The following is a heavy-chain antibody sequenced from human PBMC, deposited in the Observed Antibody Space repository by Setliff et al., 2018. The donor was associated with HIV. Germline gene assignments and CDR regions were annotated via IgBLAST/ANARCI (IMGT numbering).Heavy chain of an antibody. CDR1: GGSISNSSYY. V-gene: IGHV4-39*01. CDR2: IYYSGTT. J-gene: IGHJ3*02. D-gene: IGHD6-19*01. CDR3: ARRGGIAVAGRGVTRGFDI. Sequence: SETLSLTCTDSGGSISNSSYYWGWIRRPPGKGLEWIGSIYYSGTTYYNASLKSRVTMSVDTSKNQFFLKLNSVTAADTAVYYCARRGGIAVAGRGVTRGFDIWGQGTSVTVSS.